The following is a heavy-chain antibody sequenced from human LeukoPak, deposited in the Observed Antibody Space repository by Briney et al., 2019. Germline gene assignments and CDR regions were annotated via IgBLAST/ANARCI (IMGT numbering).Heavy chain of an antibody. V-gene: IGHV1-2*02. CDR1: GYTFTDQY. CDR3: ASIRWNDVDARDLDY. Sequence: GASVKVSCKASGYTFTDQYLHWVRQAPGQGLEWMGWINPNSGDTNYAPRFQGRVTMTRDTSISTAYMELSRLRSDDTAVYYCASIRWNDVDARDLDYWGQGTLVTVSS. CDR2: INPNSGDT. J-gene: IGHJ4*02. D-gene: IGHD1-1*01.